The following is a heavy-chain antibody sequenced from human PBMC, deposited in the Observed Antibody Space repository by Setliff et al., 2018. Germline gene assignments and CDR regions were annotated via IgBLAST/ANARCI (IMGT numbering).Heavy chain of an antibody. V-gene: IGHV1-46*01. Sequence: ASVKVSCKVSGYTLTELSMHWVRQAPGKGLEWMGMINPSGGYTIYAQKFQGRVTMTRDTSTSTVYLELSSLRSEDTAVYYCARGLIVLPGPSGDMGYFDYWGQGTLVTVPQ. CDR3: ARGLIVLPGPSGDMGYFDY. J-gene: IGHJ4*02. CDR2: INPSGGYT. CDR1: GYTLTELS. D-gene: IGHD2-8*01.